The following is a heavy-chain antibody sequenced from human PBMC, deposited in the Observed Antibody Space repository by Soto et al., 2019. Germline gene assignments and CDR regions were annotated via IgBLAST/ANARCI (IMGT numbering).Heavy chain of an antibody. D-gene: IGHD6-13*01. Sequence: GESLKISCKGSGYSSTSYWISWVRQMPGKGLEWMGRIDPSDSYTNYSPSFQGHVTISADKSISTAYLQWSSLKASDTAMYYCAREGGAYSSSWVSYYYYYGMDVWGQGTTVTVSS. J-gene: IGHJ6*02. CDR2: IDPSDSYT. V-gene: IGHV5-10-1*01. CDR3: AREGGAYSSSWVSYYYYYGMDV. CDR1: GYSSTSYW.